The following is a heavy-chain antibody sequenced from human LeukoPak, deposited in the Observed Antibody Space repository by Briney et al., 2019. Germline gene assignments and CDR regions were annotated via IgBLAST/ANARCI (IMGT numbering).Heavy chain of an antibody. J-gene: IGHJ5*02. CDR3: AKDMGSIGGAPGS. CDR1: GFTFDDHA. Sequence: GGSLRLSCAASGFTFDDHAMHWVRPAPGKGLEWVSGISWNRGSIGYADSVKGGFTISRDNAKNSLYLQMNSLRTEDTALYYCAKDMGSIGGAPGSWGQGTLVTVSS. D-gene: IGHD1-26*01. CDR2: ISWNRGSI. V-gene: IGHV3-9*01.